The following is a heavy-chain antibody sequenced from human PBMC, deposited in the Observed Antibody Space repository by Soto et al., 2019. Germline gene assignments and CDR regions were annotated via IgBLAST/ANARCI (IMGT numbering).Heavy chain of an antibody. CDR3: ARHWRGSSWWRDFDY. J-gene: IGHJ4*02. D-gene: IGHD6-13*01. Sequence: SETLSLTCTVSGGSISSSSYYWGWIRQPPGKGLEWIGSIYYSGSTYYNPSLKSRVTISVDTSKNQFSLKLSSVTAADTAVYYCARHWRGSSWWRDFDYWGQGTLVTVSS. V-gene: IGHV4-39*01. CDR1: GGSISSSSYY. CDR2: IYYSGST.